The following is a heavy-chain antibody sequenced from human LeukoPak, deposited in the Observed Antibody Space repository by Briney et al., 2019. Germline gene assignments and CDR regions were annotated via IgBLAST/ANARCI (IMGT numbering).Heavy chain of an antibody. D-gene: IGHD3-10*01. V-gene: IGHV4-59*01. CDR1: AGSISNYY. J-gene: IGHJ4*02. CDR2: IYYSGST. Sequence: PSETLSLTCTVSAGSISNYYWSWIRQPPGKGLEWIGYIYYSGSTNYNSSLKSRVTISVDTSKNQFSLKLTSVTAADTAVYYCVTDNSYDSGSSYTWGQGTLVTVSS. CDR3: VTDNSYDSGSSYT.